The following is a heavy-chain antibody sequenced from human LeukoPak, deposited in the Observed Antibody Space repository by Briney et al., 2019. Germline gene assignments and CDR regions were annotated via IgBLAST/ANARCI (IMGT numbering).Heavy chain of an antibody. CDR3: ARLDYYGSSGYWDY. CDR2: IYHSGST. CDR1: GGSISSSNW. V-gene: IGHV4-4*02. J-gene: IGHJ4*02. D-gene: IGHD3-22*01. Sequence: SETLSLTCAVSGGSISSSNWWSWVRQPPGKGLEWIGEIYHSGSTNYNPSLKSRVTISVDKSKNQFSQKLSSVTAADTAVYYCARLDYYGSSGYWDYWGQGTLVTVSS.